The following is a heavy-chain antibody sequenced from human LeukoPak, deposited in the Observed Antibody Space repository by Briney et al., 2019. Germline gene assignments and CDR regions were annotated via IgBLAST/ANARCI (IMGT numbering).Heavy chain of an antibody. CDR1: GYSISSGYY. J-gene: IGHJ4*02. CDR2: IYHSGSS. CDR3: AREHPKGPAADVYFDY. V-gene: IGHV4-38-2*02. Sequence: SETLSLTCTVSGYSISSGYYWGWIRQPPGKGPEWIGSIYHSGSSYYNPSLKSRVTISVDTSKNQFSLKLSSVTAADTAVYYCAREHPKGPAADVYFDYWGQGTLVTVSS. D-gene: IGHD2-2*01.